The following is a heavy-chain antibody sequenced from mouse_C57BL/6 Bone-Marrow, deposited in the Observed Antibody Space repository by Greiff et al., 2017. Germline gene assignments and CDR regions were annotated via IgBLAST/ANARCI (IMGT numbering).Heavy chain of an antibody. CDR3: ARSIYYCGSSFFDY. J-gene: IGHJ2*01. V-gene: IGHV1-63*01. CDR2: IYPGGGYT. CDR1: GYTFTNYW. Sequence: QVQLQQSGAELVRPGTSVKMSCKASGYTFTNYWIGWAKQRPGHGLEWIGDIYPGGGYTNYNEKFKGKATLTADKSSSTAYMQFSSLTSEDSAIYYCARSIYYCGSSFFDYWGQGTTLTVSS. D-gene: IGHD1-1*01.